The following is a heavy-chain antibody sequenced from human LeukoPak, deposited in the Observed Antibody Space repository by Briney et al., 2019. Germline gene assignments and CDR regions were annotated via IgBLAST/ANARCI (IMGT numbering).Heavy chain of an antibody. CDR2: IRYDGNSK. D-gene: IGHD7-27*01. V-gene: IGHV3-30*02. CDR1: GFTSSEFD. Sequence: PGGSLRLSCSASGFTSSEFDMHWVRQAPGKGLEWLTFIRYDGNSKYYADSLQGRFTVSRDNSKNTLYLHMNSLTHEDTAVYYCAKARLGKTTSFYFDHWGQGTLVTVSS. J-gene: IGHJ4*02. CDR3: AKARLGKTTSFYFDH.